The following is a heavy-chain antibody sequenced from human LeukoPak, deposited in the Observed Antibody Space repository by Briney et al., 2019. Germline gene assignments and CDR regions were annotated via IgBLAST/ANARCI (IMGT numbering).Heavy chain of an antibody. CDR3: ARHWGIRGYYDSSGPKGWFDP. Sequence: SETLSFTCTVSGGSIYSSSYYWGWIRQPPGKGLEWIGSTYYSGSTYYNPSLKSRVTISVDTSKKQFSLKLSSVTAADTAVYYCARHWGIRGYYDSSGPKGWFDPWGQGTLVTVSS. D-gene: IGHD3-22*01. CDR1: GGSIYSSSYY. CDR2: TYYSGST. J-gene: IGHJ5*02. V-gene: IGHV4-39*01.